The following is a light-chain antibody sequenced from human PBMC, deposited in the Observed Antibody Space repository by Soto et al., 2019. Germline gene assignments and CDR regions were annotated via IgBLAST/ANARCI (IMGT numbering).Light chain of an antibody. CDR2: GAS. CDR3: QQSYSTPPT. V-gene: IGKV3-20*01. CDR1: QSVSSSY. J-gene: IGKJ1*01. Sequence: EIVLTQSPGTLSLSPGERVTLSCRASQSVSSSYLAWYQQKPGQAPRLLIYGASARATGIPDRFSGSGSGTDFTLTITRLEPEDFATYYCQQSYSTPPTFGQGTKVDIK.